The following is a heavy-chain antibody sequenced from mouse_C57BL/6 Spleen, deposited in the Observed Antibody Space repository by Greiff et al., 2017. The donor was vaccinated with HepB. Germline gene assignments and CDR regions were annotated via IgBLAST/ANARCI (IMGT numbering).Heavy chain of an antibody. Sequence: EVKLVESGGDLVKPGGSLKLSCAASGFTFSSYGMSWVRQTPDKRLEWVATISSGGSYTYYPDSVKGRFTISRDNAKNTLYLQMSSLKSEDTAMYYCARQGITTVVAWYFEVWGTGTTVTVSS. J-gene: IGHJ1*03. V-gene: IGHV5-6*01. D-gene: IGHD1-1*01. CDR2: ISSGGSYT. CDR1: GFTFSSYG. CDR3: ARQGITTVVAWYFEV.